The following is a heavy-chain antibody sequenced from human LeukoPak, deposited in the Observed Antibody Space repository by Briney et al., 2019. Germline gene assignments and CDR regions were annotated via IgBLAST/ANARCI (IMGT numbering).Heavy chain of an antibody. V-gene: IGHV1-8*02. CDR1: GYTFTSYD. D-gene: IGHD5-24*01. J-gene: IGHJ4*02. Sequence: GDSVKVSCKSSGYTFTSYDINWVRQATGQGLEWMGWMNPNSGNTGYAQKFQGRVTMTRNTSISTAYMELSSLRSEDTAVYYCAREMATKAYVIDYWGQGTLVTVSS. CDR3: AREMATKAYVIDY. CDR2: MNPNSGNT.